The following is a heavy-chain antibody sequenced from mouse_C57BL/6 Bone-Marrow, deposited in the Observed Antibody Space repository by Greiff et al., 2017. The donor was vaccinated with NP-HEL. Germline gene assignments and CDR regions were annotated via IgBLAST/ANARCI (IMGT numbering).Heavy chain of an antibody. Sequence: VQLQQSGAELVRPGTSVKMSCKASGYTFTNYWIGWAKQRPGHGLEWIGDIYPGGGYTNYNEKFKGKATLTANKSSSTAYMQFSSLTSEDSAIYYCARSYYGRSYYVHWYFDVWGTGTTVTVSS. V-gene: IGHV1-63*01. D-gene: IGHD1-1*01. CDR2: IYPGGGYT. CDR3: ARSYYGRSYYVHWYFDV. CDR1: GYTFTNYW. J-gene: IGHJ1*03.